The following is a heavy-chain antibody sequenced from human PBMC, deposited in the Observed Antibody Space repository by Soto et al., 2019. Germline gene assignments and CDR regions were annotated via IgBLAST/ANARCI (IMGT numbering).Heavy chain of an antibody. CDR1: GYNFAGYW. CDR3: ARGGVSTRTFDS. D-gene: IGHD3-3*01. CDR2: IYPSDSDT. Sequence: PGESLKISCKGSGYNFAGYWIAWVRQMPGKGLELMGIIYPSDSDTRYRPSFQGQVTISADKSISSAYLQWSSLRASDTAMYYCARGGVSTRTFDSWGQGTRVTVSS. J-gene: IGHJ4*02. V-gene: IGHV5-51*01.